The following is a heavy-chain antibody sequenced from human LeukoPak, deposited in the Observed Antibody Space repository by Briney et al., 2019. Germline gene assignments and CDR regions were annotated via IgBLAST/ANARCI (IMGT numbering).Heavy chain of an antibody. CDR1: GGSFSGYY. D-gene: IGHD6-19*01. CDR3: ARDSALAQAVMFDY. V-gene: IGHV4-34*01. Sequence: PSETLSLTCAVYGGSFSGYYWSWIRQPPGKGLEWIGEIDHSGSTNSNPSLKSRITISIDTSKTQFSLKLSSVTAADTAVYYCARDSALAQAVMFDYWGQGPLVTVSS. J-gene: IGHJ4*02. CDR2: IDHSGST.